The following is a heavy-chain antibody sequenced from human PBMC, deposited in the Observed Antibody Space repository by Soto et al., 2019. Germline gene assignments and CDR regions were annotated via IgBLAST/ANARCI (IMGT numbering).Heavy chain of an antibody. J-gene: IGHJ4*02. CDR2: IYPSDSDT. CDR1: GYSFTSYW. V-gene: IGHV5-51*01. CDR3: ARNLGSPPRARDNSGYYSFDY. D-gene: IGHD3-22*01. Sequence: PGESLKISCKGSGYSFTSYWIGWVRQMPGKGLEWMGIIYPSDSDTRYSPSFRGLVTISADKSISTAYLQWSSLKASDTAIYYCARNLGSPPRARDNSGYYSFDYWGPGTLVTVSS.